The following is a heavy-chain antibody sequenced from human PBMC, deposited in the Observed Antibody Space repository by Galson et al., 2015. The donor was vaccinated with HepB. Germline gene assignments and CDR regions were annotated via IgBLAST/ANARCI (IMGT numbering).Heavy chain of an antibody. J-gene: IGHJ6*02. CDR3: ARAGEGYYGILTGYYKRGRAYYGMDV. CDR1: GYTFTSYD. Sequence: SVKVSCKASGYTFTSYDINWVRQATGQGLEWMGWMNPNSGNTGYAQKFQGRVTMTRNTSISTAYMELSSLRSEDTAVYYCARAGEGYYGILTGYYKRGRAYYGMDVWGQGTTVTVSS. V-gene: IGHV1-8*01. D-gene: IGHD3-9*01. CDR2: MNPNSGNT.